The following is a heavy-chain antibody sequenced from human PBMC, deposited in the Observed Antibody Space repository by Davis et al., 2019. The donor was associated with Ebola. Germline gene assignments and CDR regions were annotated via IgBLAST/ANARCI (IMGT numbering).Heavy chain of an antibody. CDR2: MNPNSGDT. CDR1: GGTFSSYA. V-gene: IGHV1-8*02. Sequence: ASVKVSCKASGGTFSSYAINWVRQATGQGLEWMGWMNPNSGDTGYAQKFQGRVTMTRNTSISTAYMELSSLRSEDTAVYYCARARNIRPNLGGMDVWGQGTTVTVSS. CDR3: ARARNIRPNLGGMDV. J-gene: IGHJ6*02. D-gene: IGHD1-14*01.